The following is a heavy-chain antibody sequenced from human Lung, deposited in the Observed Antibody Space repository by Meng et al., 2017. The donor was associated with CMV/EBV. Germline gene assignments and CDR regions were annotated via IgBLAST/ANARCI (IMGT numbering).Heavy chain of an antibody. CDR3: ARGSFRDGYNRPLGY. Sequence: ASVKVSCKASGYTFTGYYMHWVRQDPGQGLEWMGWINPNSGGTNYEQKLQGRVTMIRDTSISTAYMELSRLRYDETAVYYCARGSFRDGYNRPLGYGGHGTXVTVSS. CDR1: GYTFTGYY. V-gene: IGHV1-2*02. CDR2: INPNSGGT. D-gene: IGHD5-24*01. J-gene: IGHJ4*01.